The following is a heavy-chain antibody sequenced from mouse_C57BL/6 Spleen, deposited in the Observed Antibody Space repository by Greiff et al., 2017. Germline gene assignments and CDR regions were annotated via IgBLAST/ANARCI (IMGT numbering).Heavy chain of an antibody. J-gene: IGHJ2*01. CDR2: ILPGSGST. CDR1: GYTFTGYR. V-gene: IGHV1-9*01. Sequence: VKLQESGAELMKPGASVKLSCKATGYTFTGYRIEWVKQRPGHGLEWIGEILPGSGSTNYNEKFKGKATLTADTSSNTAYMQLSSLTTEDSAIYDCARAYDGYYDYWGQGTTRTVSS. CDR3: ARAYDGYYDY. D-gene: IGHD2-3*01.